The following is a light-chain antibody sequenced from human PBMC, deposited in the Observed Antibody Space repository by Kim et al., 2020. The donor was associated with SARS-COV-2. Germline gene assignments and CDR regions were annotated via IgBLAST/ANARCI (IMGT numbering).Light chain of an antibody. CDR3: AAWDDSLSGRV. CDR1: SPNIGSNY. Sequence: GQRVTTSCSGSSPNIGSNYVTWYQQLPGTAPKLLIYRNNQRPSGVPDRFSGSKSGTSASLAISGLRSEDEADYYCAAWDDSLSGRVFGGGTKLTVL. V-gene: IGLV1-47*01. J-gene: IGLJ3*02. CDR2: RNN.